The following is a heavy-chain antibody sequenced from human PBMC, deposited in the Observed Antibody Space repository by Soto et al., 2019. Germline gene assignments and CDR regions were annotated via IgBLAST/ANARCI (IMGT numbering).Heavy chain of an antibody. CDR3: ARARYDSRGYYYYGMDV. CDR2: INPNSGGT. D-gene: IGHD3-3*01. V-gene: IGHV1-2*02. J-gene: IGHJ6*02. Sequence: QVQLVQSGAEVKKPGASVKVSCKASGYTFTGYYMHWVRQAPGQGLEWMGWINPNSGGTNYAQKFQGRVTMTRDTSISTAYMEPSRLRSDDTAVSYCARARYDSRGYYYYGMDVWGQGTTVTVSS. CDR1: GYTFTGYY.